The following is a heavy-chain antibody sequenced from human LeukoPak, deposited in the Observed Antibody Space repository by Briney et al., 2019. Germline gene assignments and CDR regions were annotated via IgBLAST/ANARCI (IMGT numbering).Heavy chain of an antibody. CDR2: IYYSGST. CDR3: GRRDSGSYSRFDY. CDR1: GSSISSSSYY. V-gene: IGHV4-39*01. Sequence: PSETLSLTCGVAGSSISSSSYYWGWIRQPPGKGLEWIGSIYYSGSTYDNPSLKSRVTISVDTSKNQFSLQLSSMTAANAAVYYCGRRDSGSYSRFDYWGQGTLVTVSS. J-gene: IGHJ4*02. D-gene: IGHD1-26*01.